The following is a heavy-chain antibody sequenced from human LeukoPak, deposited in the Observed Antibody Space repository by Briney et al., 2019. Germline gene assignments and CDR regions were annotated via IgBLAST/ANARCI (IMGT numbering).Heavy chain of an antibody. J-gene: IGHJ4*02. D-gene: IGHD2-2*01. CDR1: GFTFSSYA. Sequence: PGGSLRLSCSASGFTFSSYAMNWVRQAPGQGLEYVSAITSNGGSTYYADSVKGRFTISRDNSKNTLYLQMSSLRAEDAAVYYCVKGRCSGSSCYGGDYWGQGTLVTVSS. CDR2: ITSNGGST. V-gene: IGHV3-64D*06. CDR3: VKGRCSGSSCYGGDY.